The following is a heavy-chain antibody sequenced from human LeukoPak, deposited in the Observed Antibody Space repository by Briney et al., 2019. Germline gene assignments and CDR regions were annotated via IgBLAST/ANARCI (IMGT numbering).Heavy chain of an antibody. D-gene: IGHD2-15*01. J-gene: IGHJ4*02. Sequence: SETLSLTCTVSGVSISSSNYYWDWIRQPPGKGLEWIGSSDYSGNTYYNPFLKRLVTISVDTSKNQLSLKLNSVTAADTAVYYCARRGYCSGGSCYVSYWGQGTLVTVSS. CDR1: GVSISSSNYY. V-gene: IGHV4-39*01. CDR3: ARRGYCSGGSCYVSY. CDR2: SDYSGNT.